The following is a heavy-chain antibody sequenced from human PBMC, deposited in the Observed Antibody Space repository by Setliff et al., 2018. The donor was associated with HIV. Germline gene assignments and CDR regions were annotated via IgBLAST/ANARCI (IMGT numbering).Heavy chain of an antibody. D-gene: IGHD6-13*01. Sequence: GGSLRLSCAASGFTFSNYWMHWVRQAPGKGLEWVSRINSDGSASEHADAVKGRLTISRDNAMNTLYLEMNSPRVEDTAVYYCVRVAGFSSSWFGYWGQGTLVTVSS. CDR1: GFTFSNYW. CDR2: INSDGSAS. V-gene: IGHV3-74*03. J-gene: IGHJ4*02. CDR3: VRVAGFSSSWFGY.